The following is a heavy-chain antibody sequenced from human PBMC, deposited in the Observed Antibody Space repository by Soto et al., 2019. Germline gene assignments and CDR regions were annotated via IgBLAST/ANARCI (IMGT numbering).Heavy chain of an antibody. CDR1: GFTFSNAW. D-gene: IGHD3-3*01. Sequence: PGGSLRLSCAASGFTFSNAWMNWVRQAPGKGLEWVGRIKSKTDGGTTDYAAPVKGRFTISRDDSKNTLYLQMNSLKTEDTAVYYCTTPSRGSYYDFWSGYFSVGMDVWGQGTTVTVSS. CDR3: TTPSRGSYYDFWSGYFSVGMDV. CDR2: IKSKTDGGTT. V-gene: IGHV3-15*07. J-gene: IGHJ6*02.